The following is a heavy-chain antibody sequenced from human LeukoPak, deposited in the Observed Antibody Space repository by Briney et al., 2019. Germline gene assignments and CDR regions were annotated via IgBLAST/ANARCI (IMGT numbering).Heavy chain of an antibody. CDR1: GGSISSHY. CDR3: GRDALVGYFSYYYMDV. CDR2: ISNSGST. V-gene: IGHV4-59*11. Sequence: SETLSLTCTVSGGSISSHYWTWIRQSPVEGLEWIGDISNSGSTSYNPSLKSRVTISIDTSKNQFSLKLSSVTAADTAVYYCGRDALVGYFSYYYMDVWGKGTTVTVSS. J-gene: IGHJ6*03. D-gene: IGHD2-15*01.